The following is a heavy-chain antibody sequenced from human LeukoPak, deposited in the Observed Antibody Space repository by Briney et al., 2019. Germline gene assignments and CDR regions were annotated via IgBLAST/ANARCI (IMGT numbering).Heavy chain of an antibody. D-gene: IGHD2-2*01. V-gene: IGHV3-30*18. CDR1: GFTFSSYG. Sequence: GRSLRLSCAASGFTFSSYGMHWVRQAPGKGLEWVAVISYDGSNKYYADSVKGRFTISRDNSKNTLYLQMNSLRAEDTAVYYCAKTFLGYCSSTSSYGGPNWFDPWGQGTLVTVSS. J-gene: IGHJ5*02. CDR3: AKTFLGYCSSTSSYGGPNWFDP. CDR2: ISYDGSNK.